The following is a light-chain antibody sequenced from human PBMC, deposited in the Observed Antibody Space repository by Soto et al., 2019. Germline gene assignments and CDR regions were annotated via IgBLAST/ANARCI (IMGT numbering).Light chain of an antibody. CDR1: SSDVGSYNL. J-gene: IGLJ1*01. Sequence: QSALTQPASVSGSPGQSITISCTGTSSDVGSYNLVSWYQQHPGKVPKLMIYEVSKRPSGVSKRFSRSKSGNTASLTTSGLKAEDEADYYFCSFASSSHVFGTGPKLTVL. CDR2: EVS. V-gene: IGLV2-23*02. CDR3: CSFASSSHV.